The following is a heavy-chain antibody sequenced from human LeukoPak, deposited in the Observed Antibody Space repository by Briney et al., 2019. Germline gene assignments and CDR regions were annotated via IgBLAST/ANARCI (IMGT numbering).Heavy chain of an antibody. Sequence: GGSLRLSCEASGFTFSRYWMHWVRQAPGKGLVWVSRIKSDGKTNYADSVKGRFTISRGNAKSTVSLQMDSLRAEDTGVYYCARAPSEVGGYYPEYFRHWGQGTLVTVSS. V-gene: IGHV3-74*01. CDR1: GFTFSRYW. D-gene: IGHD3-22*01. J-gene: IGHJ1*01. CDR2: IKSDGKT. CDR3: ARAPSEVGGYYPEYFRH.